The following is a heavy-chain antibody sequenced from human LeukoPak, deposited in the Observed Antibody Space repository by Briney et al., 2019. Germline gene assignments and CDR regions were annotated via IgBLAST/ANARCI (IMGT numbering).Heavy chain of an antibody. Sequence: SLRLSCAASGFTFDDYAMHWVRQAPGKGLEWVSGISWNSGSIGYADSVKGRFTIPRDNAKNSLYLQMNSLRAEDTALYYCAKGPSYSLDAFDIWGQGTMVTVSS. J-gene: IGHJ3*02. CDR2: ISWNSGSI. V-gene: IGHV3-9*01. D-gene: IGHD3-10*01. CDR1: GFTFDDYA. CDR3: AKGPSYSLDAFDI.